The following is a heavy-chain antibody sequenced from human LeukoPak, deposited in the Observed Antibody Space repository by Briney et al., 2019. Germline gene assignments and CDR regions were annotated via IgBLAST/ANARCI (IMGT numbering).Heavy chain of an antibody. CDR2: ISAYNGNT. V-gene: IGHV1-18*01. Sequence: ASVKVSCKASGYTFTSYGISWVRQAPGQGLEWMGWISAYNGNTNYAQKLQGRVTMTTDTSTSTAYMELRSLRSDDTAVYYCAREGHYYDSSGYYRRYYFDYWAREPWSPSPQ. CDR1: GYTFTSYG. J-gene: IGHJ4*02. CDR3: AREGHYYDSSGYYRRYYFDY. D-gene: IGHD3-22*01.